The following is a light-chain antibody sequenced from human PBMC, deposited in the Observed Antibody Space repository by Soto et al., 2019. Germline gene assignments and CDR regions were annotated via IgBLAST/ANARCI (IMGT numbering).Light chain of an antibody. V-gene: IGKV3-20*01. CDR1: QSVSSRS. CDR3: QQYGSSPPLYT. J-gene: IGKJ2*01. CDR2: GAS. Sequence: EMVLPQSPGTLSLSPGERATLSCRATQSVSSRSLAWYQQKPGQAPRLLIYGASSRATGIPDRFSGSGSGTDFTLTITRLEPEDFAVYYCQQYGSSPPLYTFGQGTKLEIK.